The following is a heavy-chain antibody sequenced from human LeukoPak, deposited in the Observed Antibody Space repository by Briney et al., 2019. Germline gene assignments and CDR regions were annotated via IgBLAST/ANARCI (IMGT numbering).Heavy chain of an antibody. J-gene: IGHJ5*02. CDR1: GGSISSSSYY. Sequence: PSETLSLTCSVSGGSISSSSYYWGWIRQPPGKGLEWIGSIYYSGSTYYNPSLKSRVTISVDTSKNQFSLKLSSVTAADTAMYYCARDPGYDFWSGQKGWFDPWGQGALVTVSS. D-gene: IGHD3-3*01. CDR3: ARDPGYDFWSGQKGWFDP. V-gene: IGHV4-39*07. CDR2: IYYSGST.